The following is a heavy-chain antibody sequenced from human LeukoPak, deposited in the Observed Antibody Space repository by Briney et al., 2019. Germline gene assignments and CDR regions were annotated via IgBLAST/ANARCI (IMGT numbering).Heavy chain of an antibody. D-gene: IGHD6-19*01. CDR1: GFTFSSYA. Sequence: GGSLRLSCAASGFTFSSYAMHWVRQAPGKGLEYVSAISSNGGSTYYANSVKGRFTISRDNSKNTLYLQMGSLRAEDMAVYYCARDRGQWLVSYYFDYWGQGTLVTVSS. V-gene: IGHV3-64*01. CDR2: ISSNGGST. J-gene: IGHJ4*02. CDR3: ARDRGQWLVSYYFDY.